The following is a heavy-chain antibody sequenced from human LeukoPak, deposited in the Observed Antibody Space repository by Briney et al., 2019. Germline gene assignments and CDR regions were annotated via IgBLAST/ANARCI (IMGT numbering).Heavy chain of an antibody. CDR2: INTQGTYT. D-gene: IGHD2-15*01. CDR1: GLTFSSYW. V-gene: IGHV3-74*01. Sequence: PGGSLRLSCAVSGLTFSSYWMHWVRHVPGRGLLWVSRINTQGTYTNYADSVKGRFTISRDNAKNTLYLQMSSLRADDTAVYYCVIDLGDYNDFWGQGTLVSVSS. J-gene: IGHJ4*02. CDR3: VIDLGDYNDF.